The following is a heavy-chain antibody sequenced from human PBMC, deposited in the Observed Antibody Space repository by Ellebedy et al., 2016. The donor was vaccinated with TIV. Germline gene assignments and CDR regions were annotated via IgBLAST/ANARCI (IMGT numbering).Heavy chain of an antibody. J-gene: IGHJ3*02. CDR3: ARGASVLDGLDI. V-gene: IGHV1-18*01. CDR2: IGVYNRNR. Sequence: AASVKVSCKASGYSFNNYVITWVRQAPGQGLEWIGWIGVYNRNRDYPQKLQGRVTMSTDTSTSTVNLELRSLRSDDTAVYYCARGASVLDGLDIWGQGTMVTVSS. CDR1: GYSFNNYV. D-gene: IGHD3-16*01.